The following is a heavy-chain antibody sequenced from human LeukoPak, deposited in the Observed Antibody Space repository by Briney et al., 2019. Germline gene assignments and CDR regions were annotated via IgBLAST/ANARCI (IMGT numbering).Heavy chain of an antibody. V-gene: IGHV4-59*02. CDR3: AGGRGGSGWIDY. D-gene: IGHD6-19*01. CDR1: DGSVSAYY. CDR2: IYNSGST. J-gene: IGHJ4*02. Sequence: PSGTLSLTCTVSDGSVSAYYWSWNRQPPGTGLEWIGYIYNSGSTNYNPSLKSRVTISVDTSENQFSLKLSSVTAADTAVYYCAGGRGGSGWIDYWGQGTLVTVSS.